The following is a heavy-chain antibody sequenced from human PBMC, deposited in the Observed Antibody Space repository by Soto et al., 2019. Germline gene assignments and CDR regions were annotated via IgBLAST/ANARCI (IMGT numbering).Heavy chain of an antibody. J-gene: IGHJ4*02. Sequence: LRLSCAASGFTFSDHYMDWIRQPPGKGLEWIGYIYHSGSTYYIPSLRSRVTISMDRTKNQFSLHLNSVTAGDTAVYFCARVRYSDNWHGLIDYWGQGTLVTVSS. CDR1: GFTFSDHY. CDR2: IYHSGST. D-gene: IGHD4-4*01. V-gene: IGHV4-30-2*01. CDR3: ARVRYSDNWHGLIDY.